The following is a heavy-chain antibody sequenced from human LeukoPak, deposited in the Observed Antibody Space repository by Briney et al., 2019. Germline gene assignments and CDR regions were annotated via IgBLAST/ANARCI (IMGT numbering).Heavy chain of an antibody. J-gene: IGHJ3*02. D-gene: IGHD3-16*02. CDR1: GGSISSYY. CDR3: ARNLRARGIMTPFGGVIVDDAFNI. CDR2: IYYSGST. V-gene: IGHV4-59*01. Sequence: SETLSLTCTVSGGSISSYYWSWIRQPPGKGLEWIGYIYYSGSTNYNPSLKSRVIISVDTSKNQFSLKLSSVTAADTAVYYCARNLRARGIMTPFGGVIVDDAFNIWGQGTMVTVSS.